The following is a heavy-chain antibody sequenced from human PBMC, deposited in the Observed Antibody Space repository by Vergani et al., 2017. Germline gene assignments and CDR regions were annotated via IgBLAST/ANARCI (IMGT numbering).Heavy chain of an antibody. CDR3: ARGASGDYVSSFDY. D-gene: IGHD4-17*01. J-gene: IGHJ4*02. V-gene: IGHV3-30-3*01. Sequence: QVQLVESGGGVVQPGRSLRLSCAASGFTFSSYAMHWVRQAPGKGLEWVAVISYDGSNEYYAESVKGRFTISRDNSKNTLYLQMNSLRAEDTAVYYCARGASGDYVSSFDYWGQGTLVTVSS. CDR1: GFTFSSYA. CDR2: ISYDGSNE.